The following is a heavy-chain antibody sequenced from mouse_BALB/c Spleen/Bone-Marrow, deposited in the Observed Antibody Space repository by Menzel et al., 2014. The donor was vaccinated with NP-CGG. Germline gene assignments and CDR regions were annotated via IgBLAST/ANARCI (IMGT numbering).Heavy chain of an antibody. D-gene: IGHD2-1*01. V-gene: IGHV1-59*01. Sequence: GPELVRPGTSVKMSCKASGYTFTSYWTHWVKQRPGQGLEWISMIDPSNSESRLNQKFKDKATLNVDKSSNTAYMQLSSLTSEDSAVYYCARLDGNYRNYFDYWGQGTSLTVSS. CDR3: ARLDGNYRNYFDY. CDR1: GYTFTSYW. CDR2: IDPSNSES. J-gene: IGHJ2*02.